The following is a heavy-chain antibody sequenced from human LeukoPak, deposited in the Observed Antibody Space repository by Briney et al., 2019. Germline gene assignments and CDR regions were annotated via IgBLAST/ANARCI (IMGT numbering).Heavy chain of an antibody. CDR3: ARSISMRVVVNPAGDAFDI. Sequence: SETLSLTCTVSGGSISSGSYYWSWIRQPAGKGLEWIGRIYTSGSTNYNPSLKSRVTISVDTSKNQFSLKLSSVTAADTAVYYCARSISMRVVVNPAGDAFDIWGQGTKVTVSS. D-gene: IGHD3-22*01. CDR2: IYTSGST. CDR1: GGSISSGSYY. V-gene: IGHV4-61*02. J-gene: IGHJ3*02.